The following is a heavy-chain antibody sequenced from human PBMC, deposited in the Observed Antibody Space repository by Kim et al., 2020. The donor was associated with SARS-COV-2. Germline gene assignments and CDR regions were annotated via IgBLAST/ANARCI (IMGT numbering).Heavy chain of an antibody. D-gene: IGHD2-2*02. V-gene: IGHV3-23*01. CDR3: AKDSGQLLYGYSDAFDI. Sequence: GGSLRLSCAASGFTFSSYAMSWVRQAPGKGLEWVSAISGSGGSTYYADSVKGRFTISRDNSKNTLYLQMNSLRAEDTAVYYCAKDSGQLLYGYSDAFDIWGQGTMVTVSS. CDR2: ISGSGGST. J-gene: IGHJ3*02. CDR1: GFTFSSYA.